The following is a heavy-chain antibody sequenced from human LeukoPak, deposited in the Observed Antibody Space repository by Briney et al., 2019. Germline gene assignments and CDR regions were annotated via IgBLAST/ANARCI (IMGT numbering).Heavy chain of an antibody. V-gene: IGHV4-30-2*01. CDR2: IYHTGST. CDR3: ARSEEMATIPFDYYYGMDV. J-gene: IGHJ6*02. CDR1: GASISSGTYS. Sequence: PSETLSLTCTVSGASISSGTYSWSWIRQPPGEGLEWIGYIYHTGSTYYNPSLKSRVTISVDRSKNQFSLKLSSVTAADTAVYYCARSEEMATIPFDYYYGMDVWGQGTTVTVSS. D-gene: IGHD5-24*01.